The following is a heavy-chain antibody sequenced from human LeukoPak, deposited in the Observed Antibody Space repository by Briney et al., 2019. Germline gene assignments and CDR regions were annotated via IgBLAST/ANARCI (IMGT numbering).Heavy chain of an antibody. CDR2: IKQDGSEK. Sequence: GGSLRLSCAASGFTFSSYAMSWVRQAPGKGLEWVANIKQDGSEKYYVDSVKGRFTISRDNAKNSVYLQMNSLRAEDTAVYYCTREGITAGTDYWGQGTLVTVSS. V-gene: IGHV3-7*01. CDR1: GFTFSSYA. D-gene: IGHD6-13*01. CDR3: TREGITAGTDY. J-gene: IGHJ4*02.